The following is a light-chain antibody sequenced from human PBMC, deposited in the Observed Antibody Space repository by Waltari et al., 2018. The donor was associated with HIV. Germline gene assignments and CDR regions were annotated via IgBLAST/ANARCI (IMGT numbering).Light chain of an antibody. CDR3: VGWDSSLSAYV. CDR2: KNF. Sequence: QSFLTQPPSASGTPGQTVTISCSGSSSNIENDNASCYQQLPGMTPKLLIYKNFLRPSGVPDRFAASKSGTSASLTISGLRSADEADYYCVGWDSSLSAYVFGAGTKVAV. V-gene: IGLV1-47*01. J-gene: IGLJ1*01. CDR1: SSNIENDN.